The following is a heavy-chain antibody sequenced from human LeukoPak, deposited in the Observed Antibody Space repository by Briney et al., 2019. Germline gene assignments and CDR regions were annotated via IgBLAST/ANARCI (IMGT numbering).Heavy chain of an antibody. J-gene: IGHJ5*02. D-gene: IGHD2-15*01. CDR2: ISTSSSYI. CDR1: GFTFSRHS. CDR3: ARGADGVSSNSRGWFDP. V-gene: IGHV3-21*01. Sequence: GGSLRLSCAASGFTFSRHSMKWVRQAPGKGLEWVSSISTSSSYIYYADSVKGRFTISRDSAKNSLYLQMNSLRAEDTAVYYCARGADGVSSNSRGWFDPWGQGTLVTVSS.